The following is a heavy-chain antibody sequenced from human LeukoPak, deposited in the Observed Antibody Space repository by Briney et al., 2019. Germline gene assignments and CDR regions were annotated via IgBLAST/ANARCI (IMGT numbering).Heavy chain of an antibody. Sequence: ASVKVSCKASGYTFTSYGISWVRQAPGQGLEWMGWISAYNGNTNYAQKLQGRVTMTTDTSTSTAYMELRSLRSDDTAVYYCARGNSGSYSQDWFDPWGQGTLVTVSS. CDR1: GYTFTSYG. V-gene: IGHV1-18*01. J-gene: IGHJ5*02. D-gene: IGHD1-26*01. CDR3: ARGNSGSYSQDWFDP. CDR2: ISAYNGNT.